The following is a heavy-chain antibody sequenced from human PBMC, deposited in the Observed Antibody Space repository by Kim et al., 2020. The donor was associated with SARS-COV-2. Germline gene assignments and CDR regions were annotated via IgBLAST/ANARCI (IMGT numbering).Heavy chain of an antibody. Sequence: LSLTCAASGFTFSSYWMHWVRQAPGEGLVWVSRINSDGSSTSYANSVKGRFTVSRDNAKNTLYLQMNSLRAEDTAVYYCANNWNFDYWGQGTLVTVSP. J-gene: IGHJ4*02. V-gene: IGHV3-74*01. CDR3: ANNWNFDY. D-gene: IGHD1-1*01. CDR2: INSDGSST. CDR1: GFTFSSYW.